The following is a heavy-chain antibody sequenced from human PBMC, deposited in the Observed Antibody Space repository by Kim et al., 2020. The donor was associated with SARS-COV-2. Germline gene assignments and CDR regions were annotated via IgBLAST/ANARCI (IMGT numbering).Heavy chain of an antibody. CDR3: TTDWGRDDYGSGYFLDY. D-gene: IGHD3-10*01. Sequence: PVAGRFTISRDDSQNTLYLQMNGLKTEDTGVYYCTTDWGRDDYGSGYFLDYWGQGTLVTVSS. V-gene: IGHV3-15*01. J-gene: IGHJ4*02.